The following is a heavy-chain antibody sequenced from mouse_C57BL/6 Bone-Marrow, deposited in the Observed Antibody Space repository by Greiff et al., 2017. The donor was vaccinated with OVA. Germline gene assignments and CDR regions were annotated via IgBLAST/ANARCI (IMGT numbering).Heavy chain of an antibody. V-gene: IGHV6-3*01. CDR1: GFTFSNYW. CDR3: TPGWFFFAY. Sequence: EVKVIESGGGLVQPGGSMKLSCVASGFTFSNYWMNWVRQSPEKGLEWVAQIRLKSDNYATHYAESVKGRFTISRDDSKSSVYLQMNNLRAEDTGIYYCTPGWFFFAYWGQGTLVTVSA. CDR2: IRLKSDNYAT. D-gene: IGHD2-3*01. J-gene: IGHJ3*01.